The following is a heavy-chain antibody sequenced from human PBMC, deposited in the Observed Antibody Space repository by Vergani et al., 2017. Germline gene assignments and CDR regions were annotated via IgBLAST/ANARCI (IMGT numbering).Heavy chain of an antibody. V-gene: IGHV4-31*11. J-gene: IGHJ6*03. Sequence: QVQLQESGPGVVKPSQTLSLTCAVSGGSISSGDHCWTWTRQRPGKGLEWIGYIFYSGTTYVNPSLRSRLTISVDTSQNQFSLKLRSVTAADTAVYYCARVDTQVPATSHFYYMDVWGKGTPVVVSS. CDR3: ARVDTQVPATSHFYYMDV. D-gene: IGHD6-25*01. CDR1: GGSISSGDHC. CDR2: IFYSGTT.